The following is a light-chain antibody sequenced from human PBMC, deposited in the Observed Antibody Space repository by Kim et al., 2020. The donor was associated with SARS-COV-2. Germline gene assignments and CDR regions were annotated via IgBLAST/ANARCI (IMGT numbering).Light chain of an antibody. V-gene: IGKV1-27*01. CDR3: QKCDSAPWT. J-gene: IGKJ1*01. Sequence: ATVGKRFTITCRASQDISNYLAWFQLKPGKAPKLLIYAASALQPGVPSRFSGSGSGTDFTLTVTSLQPEDVATYYCQKCDSAPWTFGQGTKVDIK. CDR1: QDISNY. CDR2: AAS.